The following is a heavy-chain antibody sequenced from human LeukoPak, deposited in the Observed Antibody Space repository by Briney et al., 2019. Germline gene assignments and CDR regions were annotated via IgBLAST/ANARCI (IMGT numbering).Heavy chain of an antibody. Sequence: GGSLRLSCAASGLSVSHNYMTWVRQAPGKGLQWVSMIRSDTGTDYADSVKGRFTISRDSSNNTLFLQMNSLRAEDTAVYYCVRESNRRLHYYGIDVWGLGTTVTVSS. J-gene: IGHJ6*02. CDR3: VRESNRRLHYYGIDV. CDR2: IRSDTGT. V-gene: IGHV3-66*01. CDR1: GLSVSHNY. D-gene: IGHD2-15*01.